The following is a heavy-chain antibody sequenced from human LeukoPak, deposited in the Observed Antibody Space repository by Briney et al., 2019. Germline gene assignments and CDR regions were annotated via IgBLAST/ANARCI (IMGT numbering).Heavy chain of an antibody. CDR2: ISYDGSNK. CDR1: GFTFSSYG. D-gene: IGHD3-16*01. CDR3: AKDPRGGGGVFDY. V-gene: IGHV3-30*18. Sequence: GRSLRLSCAASGFTFSSYGMHWVRQAPGKGLEWVAVISYDGSNKYYADSVKGRFTISRDNSKNTLYLQMNSLRAEDTAVYYCAKDPRGGGGVFDYWGQGTLVTVSS. J-gene: IGHJ4*02.